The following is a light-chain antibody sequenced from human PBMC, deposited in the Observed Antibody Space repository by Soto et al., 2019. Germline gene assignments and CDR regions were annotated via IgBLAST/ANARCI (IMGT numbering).Light chain of an antibody. Sequence: EIVLTQSPGTLSLSPVERATLSCRASQSVSSSYLAWYQQKPGQAPRLLIYGASSRATGIPDRFSGGGSGTDFTLTISRLEPEDFAVYYCQQYGRSWTFGQGTKVDIK. J-gene: IGKJ1*01. V-gene: IGKV3-20*01. CDR1: QSVSSSY. CDR2: GAS. CDR3: QQYGRSWT.